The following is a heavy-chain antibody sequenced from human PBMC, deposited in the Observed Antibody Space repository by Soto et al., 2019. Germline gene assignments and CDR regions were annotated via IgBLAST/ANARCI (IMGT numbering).Heavy chain of an antibody. Sequence: QVQLVQSGAEVKKPGASVKVSCKASGYTFTSYDINWVRQATGQGLEWMGWMNPNSGNTGYAQKFQGRVTMTRNTSKSTAYMELSSLRSEDTAVYYCARLPTTKRRCGMDVWGQGTTVTVSS. V-gene: IGHV1-8*01. CDR3: ARLPTTKRRCGMDV. CDR1: GYTFTSYD. CDR2: MNPNSGNT. J-gene: IGHJ6*02. D-gene: IGHD1-1*01.